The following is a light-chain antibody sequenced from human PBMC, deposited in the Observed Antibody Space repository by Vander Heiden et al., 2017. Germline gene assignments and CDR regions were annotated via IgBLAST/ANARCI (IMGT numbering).Light chain of an antibody. CDR3: QQSDSTPIT. CDR2: VAS. CDR1: QTISTY. J-gene: IGKJ5*01. V-gene: IGKV1-39*01. Sequence: DIQMTQSPFSLSASVGDSVTITCRASQTISTYLNWYQQKPGKAPELLIYVASSLNRGVPSRFSGSGSGTDFTLTISRLQPEDFATYYCQQSDSTPITFGQGTLLXIK.